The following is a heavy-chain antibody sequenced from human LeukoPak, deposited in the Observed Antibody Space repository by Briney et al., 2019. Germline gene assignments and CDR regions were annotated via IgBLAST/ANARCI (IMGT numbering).Heavy chain of an antibody. CDR2: TRNRANGYTT. V-gene: IGHV3-72*01. CDR1: GLTFSDHY. D-gene: IGHD4-17*01. Sequence: GGSLRLSCVVSGLTFSDHYMDWVRQAPGKGLEWIGRTRNRANGYTTEYAASVKGRFTISRDDSKNSLYLQMSSLRSEDTAVYFCVRSNYGAYRYFDPWGQGTLVTVSS. J-gene: IGHJ5*02. CDR3: VRSNYGAYRYFDP.